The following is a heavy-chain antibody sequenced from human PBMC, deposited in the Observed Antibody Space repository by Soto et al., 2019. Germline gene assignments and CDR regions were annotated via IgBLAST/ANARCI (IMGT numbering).Heavy chain of an antibody. CDR2: IIPIFGTA. CDR3: ATRYYYDSSGYDAYYYYGMDV. Sequence: QVQLVQSGAEVKKPGSSVKVSCKASGGTFSSYAISWVRQAPGQGLEWMGGIIPIFGTANYAQKFQGRVTITADESTSTAYMELSSLRSEDTAVYYCATRYYYDSSGYDAYYYYGMDVWGQGTTVTVSS. V-gene: IGHV1-69*01. J-gene: IGHJ6*02. CDR1: GGTFSSYA. D-gene: IGHD3-22*01.